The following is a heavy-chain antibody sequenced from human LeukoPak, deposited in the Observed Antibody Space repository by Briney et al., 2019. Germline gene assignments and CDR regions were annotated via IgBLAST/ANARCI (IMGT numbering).Heavy chain of an antibody. Sequence: PSETLSLTCTVSGGSISSYYWSWIRQPPGKGLECIGYIYYSGSTNYNPSLKSRVTISVDTSKNQFSLKLSSVTAADTAVYYCARCGAYSSSPYYYYYMDVWGKGTTVTVSS. CDR1: GGSISSYY. D-gene: IGHD6-13*01. CDR2: IYYSGST. J-gene: IGHJ6*03. V-gene: IGHV4-59*01. CDR3: ARCGAYSSSPYYYYYMDV.